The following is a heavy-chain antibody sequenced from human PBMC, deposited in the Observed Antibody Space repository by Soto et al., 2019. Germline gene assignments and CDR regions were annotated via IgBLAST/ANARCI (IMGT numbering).Heavy chain of an antibody. CDR2: INHLGSI. CDR1: GGSLSEYF. V-gene: IGHV4-34*01. CDR3: ARGGISHWAYFYYMDV. Sequence: SETLSLTCVVSGGSLSEYFWSWIRQHPGMALEWIGEINHLGSINYNPSLKSRVTMSVDTSKNQFSLTLNSVTAADTATYYCARGGISHWAYFYYMDVWDRGTTVTVSS. J-gene: IGHJ6*03. D-gene: IGHD2-21*01.